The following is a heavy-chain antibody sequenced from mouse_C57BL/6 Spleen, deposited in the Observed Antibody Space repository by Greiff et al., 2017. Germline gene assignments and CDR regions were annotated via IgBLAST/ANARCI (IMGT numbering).Heavy chain of an antibody. D-gene: IGHD1-1*01. CDR3: ARSPYYYGSSYFDY. Sequence: QVQLKESGAELVKPGASVKISCKASGYAFSSYWMNWVKQRPGKGLEGIGQIYPGDGDTNYNGKFKGKATLTADKSSSTAYMQLSSLTSEDSAVYFCARSPYYYGSSYFDYWGQGTTLTVSS. CDR1: GYAFSSYW. V-gene: IGHV1-80*01. CDR2: IYPGDGDT. J-gene: IGHJ2*01.